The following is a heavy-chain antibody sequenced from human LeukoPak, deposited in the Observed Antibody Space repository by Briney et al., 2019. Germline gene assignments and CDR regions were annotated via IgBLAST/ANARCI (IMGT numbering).Heavy chain of an antibody. CDR2: ISAYNGNT. J-gene: IGHJ4*02. D-gene: IGHD2-21*02. CDR3: ARDLIETYCGGDCHPTLFDY. CDR1: GYTFTSYG. Sequence: ASVKVSCKASGYTFTSYGISWVRQAPGQGLEWMGWISAYNGNTNYAQKLQGRVTMTTDTSTSTAYMELRSLRSDGTAVYYCARDLIETYCGGDCHPTLFDYWGQGTLVTVSS. V-gene: IGHV1-18*01.